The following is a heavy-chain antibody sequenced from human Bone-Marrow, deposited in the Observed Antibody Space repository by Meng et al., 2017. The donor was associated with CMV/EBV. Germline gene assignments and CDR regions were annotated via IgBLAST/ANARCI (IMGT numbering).Heavy chain of an antibody. CDR2: IYYSGSP. D-gene: IGHD4-17*01. CDR1: GGSVSSGSYY. CDR3: ARIDYGADYFDY. J-gene: IGHJ4*02. Sequence: CSVSGGSVSSGSYYWSWVRQPPGKGLEWIGYIYYSGSPNYNPSLKSRVTISVDTSKDQFSLKLSSVTAADTAVYYCARIDYGADYFDYWGQGALVTVSS. V-gene: IGHV4-61*01.